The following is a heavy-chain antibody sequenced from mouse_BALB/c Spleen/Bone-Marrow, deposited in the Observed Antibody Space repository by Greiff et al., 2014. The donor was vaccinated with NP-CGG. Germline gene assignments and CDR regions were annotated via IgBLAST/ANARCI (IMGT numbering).Heavy chain of an antibody. Sequence: QVQLQQSGADLVRPGTSVKVSCKASGYAFTNYLIEWVKQRPGQGLEWIGVINPGSGDTNYNEKFKGKATLTADKSSSTAYMQLSSLTSDDSAVYFCARKLGPSYAMDYWGQGTSVTVSS. CDR1: GYAFTNYL. D-gene: IGHD4-1*01. V-gene: IGHV1-54*01. J-gene: IGHJ4*01. CDR2: INPGSGDT. CDR3: ARKLGPSYAMDY.